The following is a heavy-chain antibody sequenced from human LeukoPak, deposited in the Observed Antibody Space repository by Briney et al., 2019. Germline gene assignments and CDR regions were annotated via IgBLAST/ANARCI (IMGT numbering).Heavy chain of an antibody. V-gene: IGHV1-69*06. Sequence: SVKVSCKASGGTFSSYAISWVRQAPGQGLEWMGGIIPIFGTANYAQKFQGRVTITADKSTSTAYMELSSLRSEDTAVYYCARDSGRGEGYYGSGSYYYYYYYYMDVWGKGTTVTVSS. CDR2: IIPIFGTA. CDR3: ARDSGRGEGYYGSGSYYYYYYYYMDV. D-gene: IGHD3-10*01. J-gene: IGHJ6*03. CDR1: GGTFSSYA.